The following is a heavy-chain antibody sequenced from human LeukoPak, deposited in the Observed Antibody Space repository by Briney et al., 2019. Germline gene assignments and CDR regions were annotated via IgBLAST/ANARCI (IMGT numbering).Heavy chain of an antibody. CDR3: ARGPVGGTTYNDGDAFDI. J-gene: IGHJ3*02. CDR2: IYYSGST. Sequence: SETLSLTCTVSGYSISRYYWSWIRQPPGKGLEWIGYIYYSGSTNYNPSLKSRVTISVDTSKNQFSLKLSSVTAADTAVYYCARGPVGGTTYNDGDAFDIWGQGTMVTVSS. D-gene: IGHD1-7*01. CDR1: GYSISRYY. V-gene: IGHV4-59*01.